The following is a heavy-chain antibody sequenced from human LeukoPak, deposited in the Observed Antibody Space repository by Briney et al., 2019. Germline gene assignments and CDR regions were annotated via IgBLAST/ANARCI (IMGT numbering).Heavy chain of an antibody. CDR3: TKDRGSGSYYFDY. J-gene: IGHJ4*02. CDR2: IKSKTDGGTV. V-gene: IGHV3-15*01. D-gene: IGHD3-10*01. Sequence: GSLRLSCAASGFTFSNVWMSWVRQAPGKGLEWVGRIKSKTDGGTVDYAALVKGRFTISRDDLKNTLYLEMNSLKTEDTAVYYCTKDRGSGSYYFDYWGQGTLVTVSS. CDR1: GFTFSNVW.